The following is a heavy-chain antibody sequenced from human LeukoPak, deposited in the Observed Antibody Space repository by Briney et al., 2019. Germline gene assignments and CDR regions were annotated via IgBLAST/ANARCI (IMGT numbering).Heavy chain of an antibody. CDR3: ARDPEFSYGYYFDY. Sequence: GGSLRLSCGASGFTFSSYEMNWVRQAPGKGLEWVSYISGSGTTIYYADSVKGRFTISRDNSKKSLYLQLNSLRAEDTAVYYCARDPEFSYGYYFDYWGQGTLVTVSS. CDR2: ISGSGTTI. CDR1: GFTFSSYE. D-gene: IGHD5-18*01. J-gene: IGHJ4*02. V-gene: IGHV3-48*03.